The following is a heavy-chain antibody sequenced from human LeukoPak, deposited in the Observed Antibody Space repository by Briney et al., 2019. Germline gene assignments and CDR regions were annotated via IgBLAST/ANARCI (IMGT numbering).Heavy chain of an antibody. J-gene: IGHJ4*02. Sequence: GGSLRLSCAASGFTFISYSMNWVRQAPGKGLEWVSSIISSSRSYIYYADSVKGRFTIPRDNAKNSLYLQMNSLRAEDSAICYCAKDQEGDHRPIDYWGQGTLVTVSS. V-gene: IGHV3-21*04. CDR3: AKDQEGDHRPIDY. D-gene: IGHD1-14*01. CDR2: IISSSRSYI. CDR1: GFTFISYS.